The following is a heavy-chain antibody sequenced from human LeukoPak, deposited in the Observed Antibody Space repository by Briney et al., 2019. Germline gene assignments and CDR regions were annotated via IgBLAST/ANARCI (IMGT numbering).Heavy chain of an antibody. CDR3: ARGAGYYYYYYMDV. Sequence: SETLSLTCAVYGGSFSGYYWSWIRQPPGKGLEWIGEINHSGSTNYNPSLKSRVTISVDTSKNQFSLKLSSVTAADTAVYYCARGAGYYYYYYMDVWGKGTTVTVSS. CDR2: INHSGST. V-gene: IGHV4-34*01. J-gene: IGHJ6*03. CDR1: GGSFSGYY.